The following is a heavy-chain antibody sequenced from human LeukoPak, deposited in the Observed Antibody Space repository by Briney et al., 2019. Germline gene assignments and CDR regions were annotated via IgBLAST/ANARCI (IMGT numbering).Heavy chain of an antibody. Sequence: SQTLSLTCAVSGGSISSGGYSWSWIRQPPGKGLEWIGEINHSGSTNYNPSLKSRVTISVDTSKNQFSLKLSSVTAADTAVYYCARGEEQWLVLSSVSLDYWGQGTLVTVSS. J-gene: IGHJ4*02. V-gene: IGHV4-30-2*01. CDR3: ARGEEQWLVLSSVSLDY. D-gene: IGHD6-19*01. CDR2: INHSGST. CDR1: GGSISSGGYS.